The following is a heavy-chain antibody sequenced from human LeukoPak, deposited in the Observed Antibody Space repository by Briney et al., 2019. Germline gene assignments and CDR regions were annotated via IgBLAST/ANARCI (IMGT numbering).Heavy chain of an antibody. V-gene: IGHV4-39*01. CDR1: GDSITATSYY. CDR2: IYYSGVV. CDR3: ARQIRYTYDPNWFHP. Sequence: PSETLSPTCSVSGDSITATSYYWAWIRQPPGKGLEWIGSIYYSGVVNYDPSLQSRVTISVDTSKNQFSLSLSSVTAADTAVYYCARQIRYTYDPNWFHPWGQGTLVTVSS. D-gene: IGHD2-2*02. J-gene: IGHJ5*02.